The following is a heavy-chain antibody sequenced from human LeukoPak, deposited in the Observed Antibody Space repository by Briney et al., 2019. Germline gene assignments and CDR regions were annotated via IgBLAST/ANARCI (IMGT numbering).Heavy chain of an antibody. Sequence: GGSLRLSRVVSEFTFSSFGMHWVRQAPGKGLQWVAFIRYDGTTKYYTDSVKGRFTISRDNSKNTMYLQMSSLRAEDRAVYYCAKDLEYSGSGTPGAFDFWGQGTLVTVSS. J-gene: IGHJ4*02. CDR2: IRYDGTTK. CDR3: AKDLEYSGSGTPGAFDF. V-gene: IGHV3-30*02. D-gene: IGHD3-10*01. CDR1: EFTFSSFG.